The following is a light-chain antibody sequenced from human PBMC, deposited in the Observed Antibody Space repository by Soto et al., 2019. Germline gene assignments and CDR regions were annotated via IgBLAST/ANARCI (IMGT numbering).Light chain of an antibody. CDR3: ISYTSSSTWV. CDR1: SGDVGGYNY. CDR2: EVT. V-gene: IGLV2-14*01. Sequence: QSVLTQPASVSGSPGQSITISCTGTSGDVGGYNYVSWYQHHPVKVPKLLIYEVTNRPSGVSDRFSGSRSGNTASLTISGLQAEDESDYYCISYTSSSTWVFGGGTQLTVL. J-gene: IGLJ3*02.